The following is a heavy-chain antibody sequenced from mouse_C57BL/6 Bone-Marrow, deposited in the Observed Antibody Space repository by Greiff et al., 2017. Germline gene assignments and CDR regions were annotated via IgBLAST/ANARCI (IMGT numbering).Heavy chain of an antibody. CDR3: AKMGLYPDYYAMDY. CDR1: GFSLTSYG. Sequence: VMLVESGPGLVAPSQSLSITCTVSGFSLTSYGVSWVRQPPGKGLEWLGVIWGDGSTNYHSTLISRLSISKDNSTSQVFLKLNSPQTDDTATYYCAKMGLYPDYYAMDYWGQGTSVTVSS. V-gene: IGHV2-3*01. J-gene: IGHJ4*01. CDR2: IWGDGST. D-gene: IGHD2-12*01.